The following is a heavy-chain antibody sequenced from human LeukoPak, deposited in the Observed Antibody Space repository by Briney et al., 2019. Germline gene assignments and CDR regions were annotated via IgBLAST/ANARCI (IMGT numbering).Heavy chain of an antibody. V-gene: IGHV4-34*01. CDR1: SGSFSGYY. J-gene: IGHJ6*03. CDR2: INHSGST. D-gene: IGHD6-13*01. CDR3: ARDSRRSSWYGDYYYYYYMDV. Sequence: DPSETLSLTCAIYSGSFSGYYWNWIRQPPGKGLEWIGEINHSGSTNYNPSLKSRVTISLDTSKNQFSLKLTSVTAADTAVYYCARDSRRSSWYGDYYYYYYMDVWGKGTTVTISS.